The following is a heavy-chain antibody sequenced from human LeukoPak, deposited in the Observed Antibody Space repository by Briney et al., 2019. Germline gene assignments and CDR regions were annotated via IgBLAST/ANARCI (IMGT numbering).Heavy chain of an antibody. J-gene: IGHJ4*02. CDR3: ARGFNGLDSKVGEN. Sequence: GGSLRLSCAVSGFTFSDHYTDWVRQAPGKGLEWVGRIRNKAKGYTTEYAASVKGRFTISRDDSKNLLYLQMNSLKTEDTAVYYCARGFNGLDSKVGENWGQGTLVTVSS. V-gene: IGHV3-72*01. CDR1: GFTFSDHY. D-gene: IGHD1-26*01. CDR2: IRNKAKGYTT.